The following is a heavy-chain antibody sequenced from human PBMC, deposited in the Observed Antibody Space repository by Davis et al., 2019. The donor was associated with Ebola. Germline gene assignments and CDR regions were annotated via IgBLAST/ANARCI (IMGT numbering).Heavy chain of an antibody. D-gene: IGHD6-13*01. J-gene: IGHJ5*02. CDR3: TRGRGGSSWELS. CDR2: IIATGTRA. Sequence: GESLKISCAASGFPFTNSAMSWVRQAPGKGLEWVSAIIATGTRAYYADSVKGRFTVSRDNSQNTLYLQMPSLGAEATAVYYCTRGRGGSSWELSWGQGTLVTVSS. V-gene: IGHV3-23*01. CDR1: GFPFTNSA.